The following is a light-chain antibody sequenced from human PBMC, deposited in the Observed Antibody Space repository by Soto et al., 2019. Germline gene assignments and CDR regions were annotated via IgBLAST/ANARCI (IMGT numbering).Light chain of an antibody. J-gene: IGKJ5*01. Sequence: EIVMTQSPATLSVSPGERATLSCRASQSVSSNLAWYQQKPGQAPRLLIYGASTRATAIPARFSGSGSGTEFTLTISSLQSEDFSFYFCQQYNNWPPITFGQGTRLEIK. V-gene: IGKV3-15*01. CDR2: GAS. CDR3: QQYNNWPPIT. CDR1: QSVSSN.